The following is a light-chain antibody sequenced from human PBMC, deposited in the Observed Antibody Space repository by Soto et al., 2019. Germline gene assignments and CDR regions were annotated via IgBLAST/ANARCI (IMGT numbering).Light chain of an antibody. J-gene: IGKJ4*01. CDR2: GTS. Sequence: EIVLTQSPGTLSLSPGERATLSCRASQSVSSSYLAWYQQKPGQAPRLLISGTSSRATGIPDRFSGGGSGTDFTLTSSRLEPEDFAVYFCQQYASSPLTCGGGTKVEIK. CDR1: QSVSSSY. CDR3: QQYASSPLT. V-gene: IGKV3-20*01.